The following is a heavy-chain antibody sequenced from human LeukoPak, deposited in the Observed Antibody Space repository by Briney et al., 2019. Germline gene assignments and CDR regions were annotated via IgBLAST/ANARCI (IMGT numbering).Heavy chain of an antibody. CDR1: GYTFTGYC. D-gene: IGHD5-12*01. CDR3: ARARTLERRYSGYDSVYYYYYMDV. Sequence: ASVKVSCKASGYTFTGYCMHWVRQAPGQGLEWMGIINPSGGSTSYAQKFQGRVTMTRDMSTSTVYMELSSLRSEDTAVYYCARARTLERRYSGYDSVYYYYYMDVWGKGTTVTVSS. J-gene: IGHJ6*03. CDR2: INPSGGST. V-gene: IGHV1-46*01.